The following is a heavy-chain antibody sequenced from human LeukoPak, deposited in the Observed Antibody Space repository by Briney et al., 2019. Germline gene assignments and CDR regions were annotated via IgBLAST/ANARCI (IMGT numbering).Heavy chain of an antibody. CDR1: GGSFSGYY. CDR3: ATYNYDFWSGYYSY. J-gene: IGHJ4*02. CDR2: INHSGST. V-gene: IGHV4-34*01. D-gene: IGHD3-3*01. Sequence: SETLSLTCAVYGGSFSGYYWSWIRQPPGKGLEWIGEINHSGSTNYNPSLKSRVTISVDTSKNQFSLKLSSVTPADTAVYYCATYNYDFWSGYYSYWGQGTLVTVSS.